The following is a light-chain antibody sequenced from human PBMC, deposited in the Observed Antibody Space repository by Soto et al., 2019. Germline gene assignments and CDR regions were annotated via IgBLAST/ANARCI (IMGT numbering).Light chain of an antibody. CDR1: QTIRGW. J-gene: IGKJ1*01. Sequence: DIQMAQSPSTASASVGDRVTITCRASQTIRGWLAWYQQKPGKAPRLLIYDVSNLQRGVPSRFSGSASGTEFTLTISSLQPDDFASYYCQQYASSWTFGQGTKVEIK. CDR2: DVS. V-gene: IGKV1-5*01. CDR3: QQYASSWT.